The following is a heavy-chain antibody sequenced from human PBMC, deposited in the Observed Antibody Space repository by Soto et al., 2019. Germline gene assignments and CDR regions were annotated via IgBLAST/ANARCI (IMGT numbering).Heavy chain of an antibody. D-gene: IGHD1-1*01. J-gene: IGHJ4*02. CDR3: ARGSGIVALPGELEDVKYDY. CDR2: HNESGST. Sequence: QVQLQQWGAGLVKPSKTLSLSCAVYGQSFSGHSWAWIRQPPGKGLEWIGEHNESGSTYYNPSLKSRVTISTDTSKNQFSLKLSSVSAADTAAYFCARGSGIVALPGELEDVKYDYWGQGTLVNFSS. V-gene: IGHV4-34*01. CDR1: GQSFSGHS.